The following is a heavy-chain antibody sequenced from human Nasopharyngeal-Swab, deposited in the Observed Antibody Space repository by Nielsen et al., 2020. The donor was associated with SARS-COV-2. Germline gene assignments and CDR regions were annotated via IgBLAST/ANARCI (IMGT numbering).Heavy chain of an antibody. J-gene: IGHJ4*02. CDR3: VKDYTVHYYGLATDYYAPLDS. D-gene: IGHD3-9*01. CDR2: IIESGPDT. V-gene: IGHV3-23*01. CDR1: GFNFRNFA. Sequence: GESLKISCAASGFNFRNFAMSWVRQAPGQGLEWVSGIIESGPDTYYADSVRGRSTIVIDNSKTTLFLQINSLSAEDTAVYYCVKDYTVHYYGLATDYYAPLDSWVPGTLVTVSS.